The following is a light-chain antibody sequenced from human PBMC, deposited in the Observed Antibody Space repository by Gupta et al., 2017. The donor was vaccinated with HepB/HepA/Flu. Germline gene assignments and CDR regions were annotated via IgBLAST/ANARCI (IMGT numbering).Light chain of an antibody. CDR1: QGISSW. Sequence: DIQMTQSPSTLSASVGDRITITCRASQGISSWLAWYQQKPGKAPKLLIYKASILQSGVPSRFSGSGSGTEFTLTINSLQPDDFGTYYCQQYNNYYTFGQGTKLEIK. CDR3: QQYNNYYT. J-gene: IGKJ2*01. CDR2: KAS. V-gene: IGKV1-5*03.